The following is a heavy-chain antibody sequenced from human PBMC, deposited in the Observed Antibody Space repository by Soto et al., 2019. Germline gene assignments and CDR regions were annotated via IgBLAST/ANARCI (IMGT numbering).Heavy chain of an antibody. CDR1: GASVTDYS. CDR2: IYRSGST. Sequence: QVQLQGSGPGLVRPSGTLSLTCSVSGASVTDYSWTWIRQPAGRGLEWIGLIYRSGSTTYNPSLESRGTMSLDTSKTQFSLRLTSVTAAETAVYYCARVFYTDSGGYPRPIFDSWSQGTLVTVSS. J-gene: IGHJ4*02. V-gene: IGHV4-4*07. CDR3: ARVFYTDSGGYPRPIFDS. D-gene: IGHD3-22*01.